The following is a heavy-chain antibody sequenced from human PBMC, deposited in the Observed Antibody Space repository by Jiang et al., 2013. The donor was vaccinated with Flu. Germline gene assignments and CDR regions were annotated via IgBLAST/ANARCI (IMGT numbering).Heavy chain of an antibody. Sequence: GQGLEWMGWINPNSGGTNYAQKFQGRVTMTRDTSISTAYMELSRLRSDDTAVYYCARDFGVVVVAATLGGQGWFDPWGQGTLVTVSS. D-gene: IGHD2-15*01. CDR3: ARDFGVVVVAATLGGQGWFDP. CDR2: INPNSGGT. V-gene: IGHV1-2*02. J-gene: IGHJ5*02.